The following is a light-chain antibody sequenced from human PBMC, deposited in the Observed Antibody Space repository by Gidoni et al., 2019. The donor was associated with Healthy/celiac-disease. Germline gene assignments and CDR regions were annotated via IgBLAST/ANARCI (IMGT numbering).Light chain of an antibody. CDR3: QQYGSSLP. J-gene: IGKJ4*01. CDR2: DAS. Sequence: EIVLTQSPATLSLSPGERATLSCGASQSVSSSYLAWYQQKPGLAPRLLIYDASSRATGIPDRFSGSGFVTDFTLTISRLEPEDFAVYYCQQYGSSLPFGGGTKVEIK. V-gene: IGKV3D-20*01. CDR1: QSVSSSY.